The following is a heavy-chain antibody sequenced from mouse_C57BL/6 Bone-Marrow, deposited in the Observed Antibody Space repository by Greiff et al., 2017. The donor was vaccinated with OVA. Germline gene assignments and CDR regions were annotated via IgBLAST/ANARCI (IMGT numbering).Heavy chain of an antibody. Sequence: QVQLQQSGAELVKPGASVKLSCKASGYTFTSYWMHWVKQRPGQGLEWIGMIHPNSGSTNYNEKFKSKATLTVEKSSSQAYMQSSRLTSRDSAVYYWARGSRTTTVVATRDDYAMDYWGQGTSVTVSS. V-gene: IGHV1-64*01. J-gene: IGHJ4*01. CDR1: GYTFTSYW. CDR2: IHPNSGST. D-gene: IGHD1-1*01. CDR3: ARGSRTTTVVATRDDYAMDY.